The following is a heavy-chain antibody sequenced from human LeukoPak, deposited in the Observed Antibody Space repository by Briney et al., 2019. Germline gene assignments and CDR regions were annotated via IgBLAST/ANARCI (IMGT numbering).Heavy chain of an antibody. J-gene: IGHJ4*02. V-gene: IGHV1-69*02. D-gene: IGHD2-15*01. CDR1: GYTFTGCY. CDR2: IIPILGIA. CDR3: ARMLFCSGGSCYSGNDY. Sequence: GASVKVSCKASGYTFTGCYMHWVRQAPGQGLEWMGRIIPILGIANYAQKFQGRVTITADKSTSTAYMELSSLRSEDTAVYYCARMLFCSGGSCYSGNDYWGQGTLVTVSS.